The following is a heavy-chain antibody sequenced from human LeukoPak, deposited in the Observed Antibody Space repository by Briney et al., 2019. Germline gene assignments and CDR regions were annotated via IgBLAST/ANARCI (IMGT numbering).Heavy chain of an antibody. CDR2: ISSSSSYI. D-gene: IGHD2-21*02. V-gene: IGHV3-21*01. CDR3: ARDVPPGDDFDY. J-gene: IGHJ4*02. Sequence: GGSLRLSCAASGFTFSSYSMNWVRQAPGKGLEWVSSISSSSSYIYYADSVKGRFTISRDNAKNSLHLQMNSLRAEDTAVYYCARDVPPGDDFDYWGQGTLVTVSS. CDR1: GFTFSSYS.